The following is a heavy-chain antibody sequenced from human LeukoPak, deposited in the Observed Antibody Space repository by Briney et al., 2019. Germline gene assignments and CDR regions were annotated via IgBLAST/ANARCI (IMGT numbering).Heavy chain of an antibody. V-gene: IGHV4-39*01. D-gene: IGHD2-21*01. CDR1: GGSISSSSYY. CDR3: ARAYCGGDCYLNWFDP. J-gene: IGHJ5*02. CDR2: IYYSGST. Sequence: PSETLSLTCTVSGGSISSSSYYWGWIRQPPGKGLEWIGSIYYSGSTYYNPSLKSRVTISVDTSKNQFSLKLSSVTAVDTAVYYCARAYCGGDCYLNWFDPWGQGTLVTVSS.